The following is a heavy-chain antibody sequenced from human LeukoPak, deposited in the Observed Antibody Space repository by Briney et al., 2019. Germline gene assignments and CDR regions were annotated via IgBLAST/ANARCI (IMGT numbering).Heavy chain of an antibody. D-gene: IGHD2-15*01. CDR1: GYTFTGYY. J-gene: IGHJ5*02. V-gene: IGHV1-2*02. Sequence: ASVKVSCKASGYTFTGYYMHWVRQAPGQGLEWMGWIHPNSGGTNYAQKFQGRVTMTRDTSISTAYMELSRLRSDDTAVYYCARDMCSGGSCYGWFDPWGQGTLVTVSS. CDR2: IHPNSGGT. CDR3: ARDMCSGGSCYGWFDP.